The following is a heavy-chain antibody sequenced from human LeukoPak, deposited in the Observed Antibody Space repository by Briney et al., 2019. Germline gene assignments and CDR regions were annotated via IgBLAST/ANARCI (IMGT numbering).Heavy chain of an antibody. J-gene: IGHJ4*02. CDR1: GYSFTSYW. D-gene: IGHD4-17*01. V-gene: IGHV5-51*01. CDR3: ARHAYGEITY. Sequence: GESLKISCKGSGYSFTSYWIAWVRQMPAKGLEWMGTIYPADSDTRYSPSFQGQVTISADKSISTAYLQWSSLKASDTAMYYCARHAYGEITYWGQRTLVTVSS. CDR2: IYPADSDT.